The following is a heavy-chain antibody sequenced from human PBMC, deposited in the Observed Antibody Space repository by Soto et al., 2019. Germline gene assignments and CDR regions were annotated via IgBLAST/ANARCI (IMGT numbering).Heavy chain of an antibody. D-gene: IGHD2-2*01. V-gene: IGHV2-5*02. CDR1: GFSLSTSGVG. CDR2: IYWDDDK. J-gene: IGHJ3*02. CDR3: AHRLRFSVTSCPRDAFDI. Sequence: SGPTLVNPTQTLTLTCTFSGFSLSTSGVGVGWIRQPPGKALEWLALIYWDDDKRYSPSLKSRLTITKDTSKNQVVLTMTNMDPVDTATYYCAHRLRFSVTSCPRDAFDIWGQGTMVTVSS.